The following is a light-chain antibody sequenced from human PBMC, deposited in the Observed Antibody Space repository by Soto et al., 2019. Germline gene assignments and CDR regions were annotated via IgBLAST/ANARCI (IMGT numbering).Light chain of an antibody. Sequence: EIALTQSPSTLSLSPGERATLSCRTSQSVSSGDFAWYQHRPGQAPRLVIYGASTRATGVPDRFSGSGSGTDFTLTISGLEPDDFAVYFCLQYGNSPYTFGQGTKLEMK. CDR1: QSVSSGD. V-gene: IGKV3-20*01. J-gene: IGKJ2*01. CDR2: GAS. CDR3: LQYGNSPYT.